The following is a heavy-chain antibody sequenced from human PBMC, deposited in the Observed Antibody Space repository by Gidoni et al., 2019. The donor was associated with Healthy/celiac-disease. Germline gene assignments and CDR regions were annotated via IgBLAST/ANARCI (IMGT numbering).Heavy chain of an antibody. Sequence: GKVSCKASGGTFSSYAISWVRQAPGQGLEWMGGIIPIFGTANYAQKFQGRVTITADESTGTAYMDLSSLRSEDTAVYYCAGEGPGTSSGYYWGQGTLVTVSS. J-gene: IGHJ4*02. D-gene: IGHD3-22*01. CDR2: IIPIFGTA. CDR1: GGTFSSYA. CDR3: AGEGPGTSSGYY. V-gene: IGHV1-69*01.